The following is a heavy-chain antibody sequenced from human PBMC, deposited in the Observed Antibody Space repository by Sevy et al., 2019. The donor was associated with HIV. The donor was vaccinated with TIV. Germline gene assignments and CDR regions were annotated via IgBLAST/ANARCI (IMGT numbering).Heavy chain of an antibody. Sequence: ASVKVSCKASGYTLTGYYMHWVRQAPGQGLEWMGWINPNSGGTNDAKKLQGWVTMTRDTSISAAYMELSRLRSDDTAVYYCARATYYDSNGYLKGDWFDHWGQGTLVTVSS. CDR2: INPNSGGT. V-gene: IGHV1-2*04. D-gene: IGHD3-22*01. CDR1: GYTLTGYY. CDR3: ARATYYDSNGYLKGDWFDH. J-gene: IGHJ5*02.